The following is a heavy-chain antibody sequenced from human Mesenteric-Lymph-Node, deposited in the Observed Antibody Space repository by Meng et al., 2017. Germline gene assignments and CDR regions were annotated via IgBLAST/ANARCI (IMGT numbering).Heavy chain of an antibody. Sequence: VQREAPGPGLVRPSETLSLPCTVSGGSSSMGSYYWSWIRQPPGKGLEWIGYIYYSGSTNYNPSLKSRVTISVDTSKNQFSLKLSSVTAADTAVYYCARVTKGLRFLEWLPAYYFDYWGQGTLVTVSS. D-gene: IGHD3-3*01. V-gene: IGHV4-61*01. CDR2: IYYSGST. CDR1: GGSSSMGSYY. CDR3: ARVTKGLRFLEWLPAYYFDY. J-gene: IGHJ4*02.